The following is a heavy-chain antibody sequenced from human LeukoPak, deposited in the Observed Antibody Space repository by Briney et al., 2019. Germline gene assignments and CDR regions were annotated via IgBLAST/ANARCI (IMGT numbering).Heavy chain of an antibody. V-gene: IGHV1-69*05. CDR2: IIPIFGTA. J-gene: IGHJ4*02. Sequence: ASVKVSCKASGGTFSSYAISWVRQAPGQGLEWMGGIIPIFGTANYAQKFQGRVTITTDESTSTAYMELSSLRSEDTAVCYCASRRELHHPFDYWGQGTLVTVSS. CDR3: ASRRELHHPFDY. CDR1: GGTFSSYA. D-gene: IGHD1-26*01.